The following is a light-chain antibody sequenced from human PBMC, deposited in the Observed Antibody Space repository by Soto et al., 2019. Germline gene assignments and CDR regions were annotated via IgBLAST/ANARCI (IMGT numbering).Light chain of an antibody. CDR1: QSVSSSY. CDR2: GAS. CDR3: QQDGGSPYT. V-gene: IGKV3-20*01. J-gene: IGKJ2*01. Sequence: EVVLTQSPGTLSLSPGQRATLSCRASQSVSSSYLSWYQQKPGQAPRLLISGASSRATGIPDRFSGSGSGTDFTLSISRLEPEDSAVYYCQQDGGSPYTFGQGTKLEIK.